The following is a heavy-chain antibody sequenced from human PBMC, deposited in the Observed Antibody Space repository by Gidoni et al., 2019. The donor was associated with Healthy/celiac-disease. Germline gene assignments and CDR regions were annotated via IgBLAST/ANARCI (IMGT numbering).Heavy chain of an antibody. CDR3: ARHGVEMATIGY. Sequence: QLQLQESGPGLVKPSETLSLTCTVSGGSLSSSSYYWGWIRQPPGKGLEWIGSIYYSGSTYYNPSLKSRVTISVDTSKNQFSLKLSSVTAADTAVYYCARHGVEMATIGYWGQGTLVTVSS. D-gene: IGHD5-12*01. J-gene: IGHJ4*02. CDR1: GGSLSSSSYY. CDR2: IYYSGST. V-gene: IGHV4-39*01.